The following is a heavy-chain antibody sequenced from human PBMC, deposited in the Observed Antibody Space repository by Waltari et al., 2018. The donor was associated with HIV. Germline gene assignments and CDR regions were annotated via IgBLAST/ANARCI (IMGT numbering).Heavy chain of an antibody. CDR1: VGSFSGYY. J-gene: IGHJ4*02. CDR3: VRGGGTSGHDRYYDS. CDR2: INHMGSA. D-gene: IGHD6-25*01. Sequence: QVRLQQWGTGLLKPSDTLSLTSAVYVGSFSGYYWRWIRQSPEGGLQWIGEINHMGSATYIPSLKSLFAMSVDTSKNQFSIKIKSVTAADTSIFSCVRGGGTSGHDRYYDSWGQGTLVTVSS. V-gene: IGHV4-34*02.